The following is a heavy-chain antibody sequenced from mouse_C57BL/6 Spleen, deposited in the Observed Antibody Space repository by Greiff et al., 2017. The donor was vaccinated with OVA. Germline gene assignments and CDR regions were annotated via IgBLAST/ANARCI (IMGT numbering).Heavy chain of an antibody. J-gene: IGHJ1*03. Sequence: VQLQESGPELVKPGASVKISCKASGYAFSSSWMNWVKQRPGKGLEWIGRIYPGDGDTNYNGKFKGKATLTADKSSSTAYMQLSSLTSEDSAVYFCAHYYGSSYYFDVWGTGTTVTVSS. CDR3: AHYYGSSYYFDV. D-gene: IGHD1-1*01. CDR2: IYPGDGDT. CDR1: GYAFSSSW. V-gene: IGHV1-82*01.